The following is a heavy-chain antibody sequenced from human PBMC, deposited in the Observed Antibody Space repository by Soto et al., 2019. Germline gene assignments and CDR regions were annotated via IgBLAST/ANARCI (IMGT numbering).Heavy chain of an antibody. J-gene: IGHJ2*01. CDR3: AKDQPDCSGGSCYSYWYFDL. CDR2: ISWNSGSI. Sequence: EVQLVESGGGLVQPGRSLRLSCAASGFTFDDYAMHWVRQAPGKGLEWVSGISWNSGSIGYADSVKGRFTISRDNAKNSLYLQMNSLRAEDTALYYCAKDQPDCSGGSCYSYWYFDLWGRGTLVTVSS. D-gene: IGHD2-15*01. CDR1: GFTFDDYA. V-gene: IGHV3-9*01.